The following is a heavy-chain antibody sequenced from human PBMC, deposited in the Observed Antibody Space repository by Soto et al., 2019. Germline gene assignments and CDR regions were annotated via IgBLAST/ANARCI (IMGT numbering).Heavy chain of an antibody. V-gene: IGHV4-34*01. CDR2: INHSGST. CDR1: GGSFSGYY. J-gene: IGHJ6*03. Sequence: QVQLQQWGAGLLKPSETLSLTCAVYGGSFSGYYWSWIRQPPGKGLEWIGEINHSGSTNYNPSLTSRVTISVDTSKNQFSLKLSSVTAADTAVYYCARITIFGVVTTTYYYYYMDVWGKGTTVTVSS. CDR3: ARITIFGVVTTTYYYYYMDV. D-gene: IGHD3-3*01.